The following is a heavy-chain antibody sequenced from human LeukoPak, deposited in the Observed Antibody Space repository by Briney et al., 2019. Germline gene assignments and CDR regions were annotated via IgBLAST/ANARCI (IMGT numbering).Heavy chain of an antibody. CDR2: ISSSSSYI. J-gene: IGHJ4*02. D-gene: IGHD6-19*01. CDR1: GFTFSSYS. Sequence: GGSLRLSCAASGFTFSSYSMNWGRQAPGKGLEWVSSISSSSSYIYYADSVKGRFTISRDNAKNSLYLQMNSLRAEDTAVYYCTRVGIAVAGTKGFDYWGQGTLVTVSS. CDR3: TRVGIAVAGTKGFDY. V-gene: IGHV3-21*01.